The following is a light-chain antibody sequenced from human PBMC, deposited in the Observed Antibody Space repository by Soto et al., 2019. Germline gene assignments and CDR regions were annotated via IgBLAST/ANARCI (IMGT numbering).Light chain of an antibody. Sequence: QSVVTQPPSAYGTPGQRVTISCSGSSSNIGRNYVYWYQQLPGTAPKLLIYRNNQRPSGVPDRFSGSKSGTSASLAISGLRSEDEANYYCAAWDDSLSGVVFGGGTKVTVL. J-gene: IGLJ3*02. CDR3: AAWDDSLSGVV. V-gene: IGLV1-47*01. CDR1: SSNIGRNY. CDR2: RNN.